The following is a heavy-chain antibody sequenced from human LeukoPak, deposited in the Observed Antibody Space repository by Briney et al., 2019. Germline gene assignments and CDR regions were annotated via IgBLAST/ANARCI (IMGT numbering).Heavy chain of an antibody. CDR2: IYYSGST. V-gene: IGHV4-30-4*01. D-gene: IGHD2-2*01. CDR3: ARGSTGSRYYFDY. CDR1: GGSISSGDYY. J-gene: IGHJ4*02. Sequence: PSQTLSLTCTVSGGSISSGDYYWSWIRQPPGKGLEWIGYIYYSGSTYYNPSLKSRVTISVDTSKNQFSLKLSSVTAADTAVYYCARGSTGSRYYFDYWGQGTLVTVSS.